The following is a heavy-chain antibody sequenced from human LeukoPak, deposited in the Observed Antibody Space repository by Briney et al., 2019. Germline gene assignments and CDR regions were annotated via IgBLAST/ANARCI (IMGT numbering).Heavy chain of an antibody. V-gene: IGHV3-53*01. CDR2: IYSGGST. D-gene: IGHD6-19*01. CDR1: GFTFSSYA. J-gene: IGHJ4*02. CDR3: ASSAVAGMADY. Sequence: GGSLRLSCAASGFTFSSYAKSWVRQAPGKGLGWVSVIYSGGSTYYADSVKGRFTISRDNSKNTLYLQMNSLRAEDTAVYYCASSAVAGMADYWGQGTLVTVSS.